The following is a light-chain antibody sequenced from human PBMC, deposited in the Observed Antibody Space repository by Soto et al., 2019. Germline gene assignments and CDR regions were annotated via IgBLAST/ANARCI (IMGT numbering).Light chain of an antibody. CDR1: SSDVAAYNY. CDR3: TSFTSTTTYV. CDR2: EVT. V-gene: IGLV2-14*01. J-gene: IGLJ1*01. Sequence: QSVLTQPAAVSGSPGQTSTISCTGTSSDVAAYNYVSWYQQHSGKAPKLMIYEVTNQPSGVSNRFSGSKSGSTASLTISGLEAEDEADYNFTSFTSTTTYVSGSGTNATV.